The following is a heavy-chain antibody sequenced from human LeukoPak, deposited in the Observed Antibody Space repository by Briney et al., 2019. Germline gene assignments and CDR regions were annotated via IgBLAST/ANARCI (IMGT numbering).Heavy chain of an antibody. CDR1: GFTFSSYA. CDR2: ISGSGGST. Sequence: GGPLGLSCAASGFTFSSYAMSWVRQAPGKGLEWVSAISGSGGSTYYADSVKGRFTISRDNSKNTLYLQMNSLRAEDTAVYYCAKDGRYSSSWYDYWGQGTLVTVSS. V-gene: IGHV3-23*01. J-gene: IGHJ4*02. CDR3: AKDGRYSSSWYDY. D-gene: IGHD6-13*01.